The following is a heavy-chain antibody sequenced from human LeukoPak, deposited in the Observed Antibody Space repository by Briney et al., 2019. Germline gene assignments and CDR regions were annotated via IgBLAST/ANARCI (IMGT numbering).Heavy chain of an antibody. J-gene: IGHJ5*02. Sequence: SETLSLTCTVSGGSISSYYWSWIRQPPGKGLEWIGYIYHSGSTNYNPSLKSRATISEDTSKNQSSLKLSSVTAADTAVYYCARDLAAAGTIDPWGQGTLVTVSS. CDR1: GGSISSYY. CDR2: IYHSGST. D-gene: IGHD6-13*01. CDR3: ARDLAAAGTIDP. V-gene: IGHV4-59*01.